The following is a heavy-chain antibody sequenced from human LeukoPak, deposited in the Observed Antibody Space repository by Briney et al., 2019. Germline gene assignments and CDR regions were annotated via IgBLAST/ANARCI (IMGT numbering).Heavy chain of an antibody. CDR2: IKQDGSEK. V-gene: IGHV3-7*01. CDR3: ARNLNWGCFDY. Sequence: PGGSLRLSCAASGFTFSSYWMSWVRQGPGKGLEWVASIKQDGSEKYYVDSVKGRFIISRDNAKKSLYLQMNSLRAEDTAVYYCARNLNWGCFDYWGQGTLVTVSS. J-gene: IGHJ4*02. D-gene: IGHD7-27*01. CDR1: GFTFSSYW.